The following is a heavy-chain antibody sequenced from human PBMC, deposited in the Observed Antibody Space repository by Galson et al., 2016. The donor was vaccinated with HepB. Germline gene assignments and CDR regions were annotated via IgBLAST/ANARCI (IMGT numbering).Heavy chain of an antibody. CDR3: AAAVAGNFDY. D-gene: IGHD6-19*01. CDR1: GYTFTSYG. Sequence: SCKASGYTFTSYGITWVRQAPGQGLEWMGWISAYNGNPKYAQKLQGRVTMTTDTSTSTAYMELRSLRSDDTAVYYCAAAVAGNFDYWGQGILVAVSS. CDR2: ISAYNGNP. V-gene: IGHV1-18*04. J-gene: IGHJ4*02.